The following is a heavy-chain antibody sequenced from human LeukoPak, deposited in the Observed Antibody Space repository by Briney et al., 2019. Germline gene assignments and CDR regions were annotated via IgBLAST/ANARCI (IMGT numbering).Heavy chain of an antibody. CDR3: ARYIVVVPAAGPDYYYYGMDV. CDR2: IYYSGST. J-gene: IGHJ6*02. CDR1: GGPISSYY. D-gene: IGHD2-2*01. V-gene: IGHV4-59*08. Sequence: SETLSLTCTVSGGPISSYYWSWIRQPPGRGLEWIGYIYYSGSTNYNPSLKSRVTISVDTSKNQFSLKLSSVTAADTAVYYCARYIVVVPAAGPDYYYYGMDVWGQGTTVTVSS.